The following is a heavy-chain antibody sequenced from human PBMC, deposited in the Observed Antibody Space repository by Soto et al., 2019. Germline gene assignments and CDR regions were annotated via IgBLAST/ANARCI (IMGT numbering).Heavy chain of an antibody. CDR1: GFTFSSYS. D-gene: IGHD2-8*01. Sequence: PGGSLRLSCAASGFTFSSYSMNWVRQAPGKGLEWVSYISSSSSTIYYADSVKGRFTISRDNAKNSLYLQMNSLRDEDTAVYYCARDPYCTNGVCSYNWFDPWGQGTLVTVPQ. J-gene: IGHJ5*02. CDR2: ISSSSSTI. CDR3: ARDPYCTNGVCSYNWFDP. V-gene: IGHV3-48*02.